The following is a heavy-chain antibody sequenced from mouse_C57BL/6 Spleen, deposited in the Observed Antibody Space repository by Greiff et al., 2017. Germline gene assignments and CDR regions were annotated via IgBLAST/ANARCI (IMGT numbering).Heavy chain of an antibody. V-gene: IGHV1-82*01. D-gene: IGHD2-12*01. CDR3: ARVIVTTWDY. J-gene: IGHJ2*01. CDR2: IYPGDGDT. Sequence: VKLQESGPELVKPGASVKISCKASGYAFSSSWMNWVKQRPGKGLEWIGRIYPGDGDTTYNGKFKGKATLTADKASSTAYMQLCSLTSEDSAVYFFARVIVTTWDYGGQGTTLTVSS. CDR1: GYAFSSSW.